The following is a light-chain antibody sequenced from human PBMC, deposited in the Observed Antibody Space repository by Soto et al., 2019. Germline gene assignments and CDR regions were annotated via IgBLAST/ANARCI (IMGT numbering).Light chain of an antibody. CDR3: AAWDDTLNGVV. CDR1: SSNIGINI. J-gene: IGLJ2*01. Sequence: QSVLTQSPSASGTPGQRVTISCSGGSSNIGINIVNWYQQLPGTAPKLLVFSNSHRPSGVPDRFSGSKSGTSASLAISGLQSEDEADYYCAAWDDTLNGVVFGGGTKVTVL. V-gene: IGLV1-44*01. CDR2: SNS.